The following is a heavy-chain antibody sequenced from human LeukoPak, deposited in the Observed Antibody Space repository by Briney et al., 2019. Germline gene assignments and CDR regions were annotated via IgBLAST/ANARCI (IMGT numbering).Heavy chain of an antibody. CDR2: ISDSGGST. Sequence: GGSLRLSCAASGFTFGTYGMTWVRQAPGKGLEWVSAISDSGGSTYYADSVKGRFTISRDNSKNTLYLQMNSLRAEDTAVYYCAKDKRTISCLGYWGQGTLITVSS. CDR3: AKDKRTISCLGY. D-gene: IGHD3-3*01. CDR1: GFTFGTYG. J-gene: IGHJ4*02. V-gene: IGHV3-23*01.